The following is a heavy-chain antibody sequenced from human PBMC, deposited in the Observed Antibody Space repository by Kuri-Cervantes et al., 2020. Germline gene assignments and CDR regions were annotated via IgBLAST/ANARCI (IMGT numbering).Heavy chain of an antibody. CDR2: IYPGDSTI. D-gene: IGHD5-18*01. Sequence: GESLKISCKGSGYSFTSYWIGWVRQMPGKGLEWMGIIYPGDSTIRYSPSFEGQVTISVDKSVNTAYLQWRSLKASDTAMYYCARRQLWLDYWGQGTLVTVSS. V-gene: IGHV5-51*01. CDR1: GYSFTSYW. J-gene: IGHJ4*02. CDR3: ARRQLWLDY.